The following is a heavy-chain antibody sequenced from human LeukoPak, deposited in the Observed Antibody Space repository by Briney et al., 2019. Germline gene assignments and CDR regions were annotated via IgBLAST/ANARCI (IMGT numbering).Heavy chain of an antibody. J-gene: IGHJ2*01. D-gene: IGHD1-14*01. Sequence: GGSLRLSCAASGFTFSSYEMNWVRQAPGKGLEWVSYISSSGSTIYYADSVKGRFTISRDNAKNSLYLQMNSLRAEDTAVYYCVRDRQPVGSHWYFDLWGRGTLVTVSS. CDR2: ISSSGSTI. V-gene: IGHV3-48*03. CDR1: GFTFSSYE. CDR3: VRDRQPVGSHWYFDL.